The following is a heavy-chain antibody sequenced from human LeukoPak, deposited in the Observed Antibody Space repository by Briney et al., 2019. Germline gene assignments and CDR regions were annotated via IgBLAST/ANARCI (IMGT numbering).Heavy chain of an antibody. V-gene: IGHV3-48*01. CDR1: GFTFSSYS. D-gene: IGHD3-3*01. J-gene: IGHJ3*02. CDR2: ISSSSSTI. Sequence: GGSLRLSCAASGFTFSSYSMNWVRQAPGKGLEWVPYISSSSSTIYYADSVKGRFTISRDNAKNSLYLQMNSLRAEDTAVYYCARDSARGYDFWSGYYSAFDIWGQGTMVTVSS. CDR3: ARDSARGYDFWSGYYSAFDI.